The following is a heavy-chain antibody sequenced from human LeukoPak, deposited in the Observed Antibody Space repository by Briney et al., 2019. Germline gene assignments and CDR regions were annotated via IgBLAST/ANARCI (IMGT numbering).Heavy chain of an antibody. D-gene: IGHD3-22*01. J-gene: IGHJ3*02. CDR2: ISDDGSDK. Sequence: PGGSLRLSCAGSGFTFSDHYMDCVRQAPGKGLEWVAIISDDGSDKYYADSVKGRFTISRDNSKNTLYLQMNGLRVEDTAVYYCAKSWNYYDSSGDDALDIWGQGTMVTVSS. V-gene: IGHV3-30*18. CDR1: GFTFSDHY. CDR3: AKSWNYYDSSGDDALDI.